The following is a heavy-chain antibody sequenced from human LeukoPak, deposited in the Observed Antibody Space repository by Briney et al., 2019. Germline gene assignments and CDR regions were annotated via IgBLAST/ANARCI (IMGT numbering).Heavy chain of an antibody. Sequence: GGSLRLSCAASGFTFSSYAMHWVRQAPGKGLEWVAVISYDGSNKYYADSVKGRFTISRDNSKNTLYLQMNSLRAEDTAVYYCARETFGRYFDWSLTSFFDPWGQGTLVTVSS. D-gene: IGHD3-9*01. CDR3: ARETFGRYFDWSLTSFFDP. J-gene: IGHJ5*02. V-gene: IGHV3-30*04. CDR2: ISYDGSNK. CDR1: GFTFSSYA.